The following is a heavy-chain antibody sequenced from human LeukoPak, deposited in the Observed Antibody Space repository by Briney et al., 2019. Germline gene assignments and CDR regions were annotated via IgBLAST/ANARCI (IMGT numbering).Heavy chain of an antibody. J-gene: IGHJ4*02. CDR2: ISWNSGNI. Sequence: PGGSLRLSCAASGFTFDDYVMHWVRQAPGKGLEWVSGISWNSGNIGYADSVKGRFTISRDNAKNSLYLQMNSLRAEDTAVYYCASHFFVGNDRGYWGQGTLVTVSS. CDR3: ASHFFVGNDRGY. CDR1: GFTFDDYV. V-gene: IGHV3-9*01. D-gene: IGHD1-1*01.